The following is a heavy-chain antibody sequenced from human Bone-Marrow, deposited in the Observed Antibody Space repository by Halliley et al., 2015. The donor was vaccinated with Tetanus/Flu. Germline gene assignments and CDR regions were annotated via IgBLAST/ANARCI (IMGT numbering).Heavy chain of an antibody. Sequence: QLVQSGAEVKKPGSSVKVSCKGSGVTFSAYTINWVRQAPGQGLEWMGGIIPILGTVNYAQKFQGTVTISADDSTKTVYLELSSLRSEDTAVYYCARGHAPYYDSSGYPHFDHWGQGTLLTVSS. CDR3: ARGHAPYYDSSGYPHFDH. D-gene: IGHD3-22*01. CDR1: GVTFSAYT. CDR2: IIPILGTV. V-gene: IGHV1-69*01. J-gene: IGHJ4*02.